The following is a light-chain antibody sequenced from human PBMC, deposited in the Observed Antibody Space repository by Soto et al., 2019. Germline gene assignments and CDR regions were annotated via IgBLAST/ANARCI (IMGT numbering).Light chain of an antibody. CDR2: DVS. CDR1: SSDVGAYNY. CDR3: SSYASSNTQV. Sequence: QSALTQPASVSGSPGQSITVSCIGTSSDVGAYNYVSWYQQHPGKAPKLMIYDVSNRPSGVSNRFSGSKSGNTASLTISGRQAEDEADYYCSSYASSNTQVFGGGTKVTVL. J-gene: IGLJ2*01. V-gene: IGLV2-14*01.